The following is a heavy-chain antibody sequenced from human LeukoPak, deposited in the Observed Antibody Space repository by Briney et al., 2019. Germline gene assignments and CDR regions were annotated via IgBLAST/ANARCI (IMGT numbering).Heavy chain of an antibody. Sequence: SETLSLTCTVSGGSISSYYWSWIRQPAGKGLEWIGRIYTSGSTNYNPSLKSRVTMSVDTSKNQFSLKLSSVIAADTAVYYCARGGYYGSGNDFRFDPWGQGTLVTVSS. D-gene: IGHD3-10*01. CDR3: ARGGYYGSGNDFRFDP. J-gene: IGHJ5*02. CDR2: IYTSGST. V-gene: IGHV4-4*07. CDR1: GGSISSYY.